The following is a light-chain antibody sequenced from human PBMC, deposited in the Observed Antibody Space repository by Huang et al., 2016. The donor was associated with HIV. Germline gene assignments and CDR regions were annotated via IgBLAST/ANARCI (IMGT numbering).Light chain of an antibody. J-gene: IGKJ2*01. Sequence: DIQMTQSPSSLSASVGDRVTITCRASQSISANLNWDQQKPGKAPKLLIYAASSLQSGVPARFSGSGSGTDFTLAISSLQPEDFATYYCQQSYSTLRYTFGQGTKLEIK. V-gene: IGKV1-39*01. CDR3: QQSYSTLRYT. CDR1: QSISAN. CDR2: AAS.